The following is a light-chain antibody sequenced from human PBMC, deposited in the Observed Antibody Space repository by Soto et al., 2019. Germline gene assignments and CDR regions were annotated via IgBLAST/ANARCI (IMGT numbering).Light chain of an antibody. CDR2: TAS. V-gene: IGKV1-39*01. Sequence: DIRMTQSPSSLSASVGDSVTVTCRASQRISNSLNWYQQKPGQAPKLLIYTASSLHSGVPSRFSGSGSGTDFTLTISNLQPEDFATYFCQQSYSAPLTFGGGTKVEI. J-gene: IGKJ4*01. CDR3: QQSYSAPLT. CDR1: QRISNS.